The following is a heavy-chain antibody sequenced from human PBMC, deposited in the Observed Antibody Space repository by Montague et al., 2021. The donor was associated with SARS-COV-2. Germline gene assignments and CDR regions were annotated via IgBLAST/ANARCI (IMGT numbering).Heavy chain of an antibody. CDR3: ARLAVGYCTNGVCYTAFDY. CDR2: IYDSGST. D-gene: IGHD2-8*01. CDR1: GGSISSSNYY. J-gene: IGHJ4*02. Sequence: SETLSLTCTVSGGSISSSNYYWDWIRQPPGKGLEWIGSIYDSGSTYYXPSLKSRVTISVDTSKNHFSLKLSSVTAADTAVYYCARLAVGYCTNGVCYTAFDYWGQGTLVTVSS. V-gene: IGHV4-39*02.